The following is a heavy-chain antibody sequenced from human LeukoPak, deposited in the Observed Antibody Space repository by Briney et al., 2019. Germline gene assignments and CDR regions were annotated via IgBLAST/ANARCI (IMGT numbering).Heavy chain of an antibody. CDR2: IYYSGST. V-gene: IGHV4-59*01. Sequence: SETLSLTCTVSGGSFSSYYWSWLRQPPGKGLEWIGYIYYSGSTNYNPCLKSRVTISVDTSKNQFSLKLSSVTAADTAVYYCAEGDYYDSSGYFVWGQGTLVTVSS. J-gene: IGHJ4*02. CDR1: GGSFSSYY. D-gene: IGHD3-22*01. CDR3: AEGDYYDSSGYFV.